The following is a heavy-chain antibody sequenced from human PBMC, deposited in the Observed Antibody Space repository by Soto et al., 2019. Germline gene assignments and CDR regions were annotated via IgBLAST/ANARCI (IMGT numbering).Heavy chain of an antibody. CDR1: GGTFSSYA. CDR2: IIPTFGTA. J-gene: IGHJ5*02. D-gene: IGHD3-16*01. V-gene: IGHV1-69*13. Sequence: ASVKVSCKASGGTFSSYAISWVRQAPGQGLEWMGGIIPTFGTANYAQKFQGRVTITADESTSTAYMELSSLRSEDTAVYYCARDGGSFGNWFDPWGQGTLVTVSS. CDR3: ARDGGSFGNWFDP.